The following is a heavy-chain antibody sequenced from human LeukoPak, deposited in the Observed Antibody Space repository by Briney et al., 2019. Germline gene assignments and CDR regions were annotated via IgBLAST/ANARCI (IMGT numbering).Heavy chain of an antibody. J-gene: IGHJ4*02. V-gene: IGHV1-2*06. CDR2: INLNSGGT. Sequence: ASVKVSCKASGYTFTGYYMHWVRQAPGQGLEWMGRINLNSGGTNYAQKFQGRVTMTRDTSISTAYMELSRLRSDDTAVYYCARLGPAGLYSGYVSFDYWGQGTLVTVSS. CDR3: ARLGPAGLYSGYVSFDY. CDR1: GYTFTGYY. D-gene: IGHD5-12*01.